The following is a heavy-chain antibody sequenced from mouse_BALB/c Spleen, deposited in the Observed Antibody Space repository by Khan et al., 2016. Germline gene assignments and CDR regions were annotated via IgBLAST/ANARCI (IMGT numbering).Heavy chain of an antibody. CDR1: GYSITSGYG. CDR3: ARRGDGNYIDWYFDV. CDR2: IHYSGST. J-gene: IGHJ1*01. V-gene: IGHV3-1*02. Sequence: EVQLQESGPGLVKPSQSLSLTCTVTGYSITSGYGWNWIRQFPGNKLEWMGYIHYSGSTNNNPSLKSRISITREPSKNQFFLQLNSVTTEDTATYYCARRGDGNYIDWYFDVWGAGTTVTVSS. D-gene: IGHD2-1*01.